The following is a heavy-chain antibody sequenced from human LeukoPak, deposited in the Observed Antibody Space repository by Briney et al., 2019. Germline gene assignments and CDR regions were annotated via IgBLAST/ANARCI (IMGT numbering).Heavy chain of an antibody. D-gene: IGHD2-15*01. CDR2: IYHSGDT. V-gene: IGHV4-39*07. CDR1: GSSVSSSTYY. CDR3: ARTPRYCSGGSCHVLFDF. Sequence: PSETLSLTCTVSGSSVSSSTYYWGWIRQPPGKGLEWIASIYHSGDTYYNPSLKSRVTISVDTSKNQLSLRLTSVTAADTAVYYCARTPRYCSGGSCHVLFDFWGQGTLVTVSS. J-gene: IGHJ4*02.